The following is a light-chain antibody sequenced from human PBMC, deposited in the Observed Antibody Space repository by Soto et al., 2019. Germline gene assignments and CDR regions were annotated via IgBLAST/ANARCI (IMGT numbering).Light chain of an antibody. CDR2: EVN. CDR3: CSYAGSDTLL. J-gene: IGLJ2*01. Sequence: QSALTQPASVSGSPGQSITISCTGTRSDVGSYNLVSWYQQLPGKAPKLMIYEVNKRPSGVSNRFSGSKSGNTASLTISGLQAEDEADYYCCSYAGSDTLLFGGGTKLTVL. V-gene: IGLV2-23*02. CDR1: RSDVGSYNL.